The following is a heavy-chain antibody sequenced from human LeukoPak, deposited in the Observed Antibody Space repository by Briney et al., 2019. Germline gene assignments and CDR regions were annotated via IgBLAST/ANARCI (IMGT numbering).Heavy chain of an antibody. Sequence: KTSETLSLTCTVSGGSISSYYWSWIRQPPGKGLEWIGYIYYSGSTNYNPSLKSRVTISVDTSKSQFSLKLSSVTAADTAAYYCARSRPYSSSWYFFDYWGQGTLVTVSP. D-gene: IGHD6-13*01. CDR3: ARSRPYSSSWYFFDY. CDR2: IYYSGST. CDR1: GGSISSYY. V-gene: IGHV4-59*08. J-gene: IGHJ4*02.